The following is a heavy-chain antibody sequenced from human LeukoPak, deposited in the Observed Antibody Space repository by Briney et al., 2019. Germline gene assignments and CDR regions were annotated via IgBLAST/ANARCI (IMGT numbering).Heavy chain of an antibody. CDR1: GFTFSSYA. V-gene: IGHV3-30*14. Sequence: PGGSLRLSWAASGFTFSSYAMHWVRQAPGKGLEWVAVIWYDGSNKYYADSVKGRFTISRDNSKNTLYLQMSSLRAEDTAVYYCVKGACSTTSCHLDYWGQGTLVTVSS. J-gene: IGHJ4*02. CDR2: IWYDGSNK. D-gene: IGHD2-2*01. CDR3: VKGACSTTSCHLDY.